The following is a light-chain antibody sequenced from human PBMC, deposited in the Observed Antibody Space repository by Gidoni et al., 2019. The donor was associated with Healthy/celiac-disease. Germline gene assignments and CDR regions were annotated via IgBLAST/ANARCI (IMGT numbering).Light chain of an antibody. Sequence: DIQITQSPSSVSASVGDRVTITCRASQTIIPWLAWYQQTPGKAPKFLIYGASTLHGGVPSRFSGSGSGPEFTLTISSLQPEDFATYYCQQANSFPITFGQGTRLEL. CDR2: GAS. J-gene: IGKJ5*01. V-gene: IGKV1-12*01. CDR1: QTIIPW. CDR3: QQANSFPIT.